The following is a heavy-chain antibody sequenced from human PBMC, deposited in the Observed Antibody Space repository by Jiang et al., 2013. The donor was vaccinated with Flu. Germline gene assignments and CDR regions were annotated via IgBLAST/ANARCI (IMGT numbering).Heavy chain of an antibody. CDR2: ISAYNGNT. CDR3: AQSLDYGGNSGRLGAFDI. D-gene: IGHD4-23*01. J-gene: IGHJ3*02. V-gene: IGHV1-18*01. Sequence: SWVRQAPGQGLEWMGWISAYNGNTNYAQKLQGRVTMTTDTSTSTAYMELRSLRSDDTAVYYCAQSLDYGGNSGRLGAFDIWGQGTMVTVSS.